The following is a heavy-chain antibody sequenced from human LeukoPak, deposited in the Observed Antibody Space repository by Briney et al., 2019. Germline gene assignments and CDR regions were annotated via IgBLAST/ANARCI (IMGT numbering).Heavy chain of an antibody. CDR1: GFTFSSYW. CDR2: IKQDGIEK. CDR3: ARGPACSNAFDI. V-gene: IGHV3-7*01. J-gene: IGHJ3*02. D-gene: IGHD2/OR15-2a*01. Sequence: GGSLRLSCAASGFTFSSYWMSWVRQAPGKGLEWVANIKQDGIEKYYVDSVKGRFTISRDNAKNSLYLEMNSLGAEDTAVYYCARGPACSNAFDIWGQGTMVTVSS.